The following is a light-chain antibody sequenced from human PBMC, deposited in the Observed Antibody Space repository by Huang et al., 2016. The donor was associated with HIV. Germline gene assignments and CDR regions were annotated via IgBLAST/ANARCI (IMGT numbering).Light chain of an antibody. CDR1: QSVNSD. CDR3: HQYHAWPRT. Sequence: EIVMTQSPASLPVSPGERVTLSCRARQSVNSDLAWYQKKPGQAPMLLMSGASTRATGVPPRFSASGSGTNFTLTISSLQSEDFSFYYCHQYHAWPRTFGHGTKVEVK. J-gene: IGKJ1*01. V-gene: IGKV3-15*01. CDR2: GAS.